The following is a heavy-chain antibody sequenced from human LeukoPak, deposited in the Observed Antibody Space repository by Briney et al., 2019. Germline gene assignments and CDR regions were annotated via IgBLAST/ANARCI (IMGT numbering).Heavy chain of an antibody. V-gene: IGHV3-48*01. CDR1: GVTFSSYS. CDR2: ISSSSSTI. Sequence: GGSLRLSCAASGVTFSSYSMNWVRQAPGKGLEWISYISSSSSTIYYADSVKGRFTISRDNAKNSLYLQVNSLRAEDTAVYYCATAPPIDYWGQGTLVTVSS. CDR3: ATAPPIDY. J-gene: IGHJ4*02.